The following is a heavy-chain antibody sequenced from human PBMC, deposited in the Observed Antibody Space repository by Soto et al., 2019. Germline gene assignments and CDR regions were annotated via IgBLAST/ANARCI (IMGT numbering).Heavy chain of an antibody. D-gene: IGHD6-19*01. CDR1: GFTCSSYA. CDR2: ISGSGGST. J-gene: IGHJ4*02. V-gene: IGHV3-23*01. CDR3: ATCLDSSGWYFDY. Sequence: GGSLRLSCAASGFTCSSYAMSWVRQAPGKGLEWVSAISGSGGSTYYADSVKGRFTISRDNSKNTLYLQMNSLRAEDTAVYYCATCLDSSGWYFDYWGQGTLVTVSS.